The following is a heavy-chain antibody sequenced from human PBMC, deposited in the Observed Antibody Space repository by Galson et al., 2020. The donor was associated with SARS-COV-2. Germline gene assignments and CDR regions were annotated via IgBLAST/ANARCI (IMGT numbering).Heavy chain of an antibody. V-gene: IGHV4-39*01. D-gene: IGHD6-13*01. CDR2: IYYSGSP. CDR1: GGSISSSSYY. CDR3: ARRQVQAFYMAAAGYDY. Sequence: SETLSLTSPVSGGSISSSSYYSGWIRQPPGKGLEWLGSIYYSGSPYYNPSPKNRVTISVDTSTNPFSLKLSSVTAADTAAYDCARRQVQAFYMAAAGYDYWGQGTLVTVSS. J-gene: IGHJ4*02.